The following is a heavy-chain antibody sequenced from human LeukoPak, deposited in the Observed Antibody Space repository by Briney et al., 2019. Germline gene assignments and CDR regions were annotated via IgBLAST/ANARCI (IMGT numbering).Heavy chain of an antibody. Sequence: SVKVSCKVSGYTLTELSMHWVRQAPGKGLEGRGGFDPEDGETIYAQKFQGRVTMTEDTSTDTAYMELSSLRSEDTAVYYCATPPPGGGPRTLDVWGKGTTVTIYS. CDR1: GYTLTELS. CDR2: FDPEDGET. V-gene: IGHV1-24*01. CDR3: ATPPPGGGPRTLDV. J-gene: IGHJ6*04. D-gene: IGHD3-10*01.